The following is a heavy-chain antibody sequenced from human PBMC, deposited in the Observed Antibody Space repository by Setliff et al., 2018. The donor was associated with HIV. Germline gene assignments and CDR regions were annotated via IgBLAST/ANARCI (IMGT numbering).Heavy chain of an antibody. CDR2: ISYDGSNK. Sequence: GGSLRLSCAASGFTFSNYAIHWVRQAPGKGLEWVAVISYDGSNKYYADSVKGRFTISRDNSKNTLYLQMNSLRAEDTAVYYCAKGGRVYDILTGSTWAPDAFDIWGQGTMVTVSS. D-gene: IGHD3-9*01. V-gene: IGHV3-30*04. CDR1: GFTFSNYA. CDR3: AKGGRVYDILTGSTWAPDAFDI. J-gene: IGHJ3*02.